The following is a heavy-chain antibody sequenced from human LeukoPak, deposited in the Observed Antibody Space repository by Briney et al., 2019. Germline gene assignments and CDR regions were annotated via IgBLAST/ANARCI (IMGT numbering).Heavy chain of an antibody. Sequence: PGGSLRLSCAASGFTFSTYAMSCVRQAPGKGLEWLSIIYSKGSTYYADSVKGRFTISRDNSKNTLYLQMNSLRAEDTAVYYCATWTTSSVYFQHWGQGTLVTVSS. CDR1: GFTFSTYA. V-gene: IGHV3-23*05. J-gene: IGHJ1*01. CDR3: ATWTTSSVYFQH. D-gene: IGHD3/OR15-3a*01. CDR2: IYSKGST.